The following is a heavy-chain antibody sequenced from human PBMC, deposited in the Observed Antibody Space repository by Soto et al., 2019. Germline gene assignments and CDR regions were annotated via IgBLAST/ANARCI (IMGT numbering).Heavy chain of an antibody. CDR2: IIPIFGTA. D-gene: IGHD3-16*01. V-gene: IGHV1-69*12. CDR3: ARDGVTTFEMPGRLYYYGMDV. Sequence: QVQLVQSGAEVKKPGSSVKVSCKASGGTFSSYAISWVRQAPGQGLEWMGGIIPIFGTANYAQKFQGRVTVTADEPTSTASMELSSLRSEDTAVYYCARDGVTTFEMPGRLYYYGMDVWCQGTTVTVSS. J-gene: IGHJ6*02. CDR1: GGTFSSYA.